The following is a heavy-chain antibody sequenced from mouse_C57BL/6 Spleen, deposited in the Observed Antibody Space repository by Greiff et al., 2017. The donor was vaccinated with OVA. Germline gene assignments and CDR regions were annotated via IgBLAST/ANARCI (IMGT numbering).Heavy chain of an antibody. CDR1: GYAFSSYW. Sequence: VQLQQSGAELVKPGASVKISCKASGYAFSSYWMNWVKQRPGKGLEWIGQIYPGDGDTNYKGKFKGKATLTADKSSSTAYMQLSSLTSEDSAVYFCAREGDYDVSFDYWGQGTTLTVSS. CDR3: AREGDYDVSFDY. D-gene: IGHD2-4*01. J-gene: IGHJ2*01. V-gene: IGHV1-80*01. CDR2: IYPGDGDT.